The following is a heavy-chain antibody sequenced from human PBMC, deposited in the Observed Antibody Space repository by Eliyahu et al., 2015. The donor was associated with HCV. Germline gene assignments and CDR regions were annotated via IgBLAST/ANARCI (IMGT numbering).Heavy chain of an antibody. J-gene: IGHJ3*02. Sequence: QVQLVQSGAEVKKPGSSVKVSCKASGGTFSSYAISWVRQAPGQGLEWMGGIIPIFGTANYAQKFQGRVTITADESTSTAYMELSSLRSEDTAVYYCARARWCSSTSCLDAFDIWGQGTMVTVSS. CDR3: ARARWCSSTSCLDAFDI. CDR1: GGTFSSYA. CDR2: IIPIFGTA. V-gene: IGHV1-69*01. D-gene: IGHD2-2*01.